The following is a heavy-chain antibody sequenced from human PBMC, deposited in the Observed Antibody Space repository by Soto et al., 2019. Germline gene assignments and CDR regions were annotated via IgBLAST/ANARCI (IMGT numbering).Heavy chain of an antibody. D-gene: IGHD6-19*01. V-gene: IGHV6-1*01. Sequence: SQTLSLTCAISGYSVSSNTAAWNWIRSSPSRGLEWLGRTYYRSNWRHDYAVSVKSRITVNPDTSKNHFSLQLNSVTPGDTAVYYVASGVAGSSFDLWGQGTLGTV. CDR2: TYYRSNWRH. CDR1: GYSVSSNTAA. J-gene: IGHJ4*02. CDR3: ASGVAGSSFDL.